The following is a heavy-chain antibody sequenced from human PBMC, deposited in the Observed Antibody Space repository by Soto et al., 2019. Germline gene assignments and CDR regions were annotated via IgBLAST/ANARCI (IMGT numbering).Heavy chain of an antibody. CDR3: ATDRSRYYDSSGPWVDSAFDI. Sequence: ASVKVSCKVSGYTLTELSVHWVRQAPGKGLEWMGGFDPEDGETIYAQKFQGRVTMTEDTSTDTAYMELSSLRSEDTAVYYCATDRSRYYDSSGPWVDSAFDIWGQGTMVTVSS. CDR2: FDPEDGET. J-gene: IGHJ3*02. D-gene: IGHD3-22*01. V-gene: IGHV1-24*01. CDR1: GYTLTELS.